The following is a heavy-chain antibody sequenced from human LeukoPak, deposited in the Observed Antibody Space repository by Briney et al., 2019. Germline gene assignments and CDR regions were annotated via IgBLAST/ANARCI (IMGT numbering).Heavy chain of an antibody. J-gene: IGHJ3*02. CDR2: IDPSDSYT. CDR1: GYTFTSYW. CDR3: ARQYPPYTSGGFDI. Sequence: GESLKISCKGSGYTFTSYWIGWVRQMPGKGLEWMGRIDPSDSYTNYSPSFQGHVTISADKSISTAYLQWRSLKASDTAMYFCARQYPPYTSGGFDIWGQGTMVTVSS. D-gene: IGHD6-19*01. V-gene: IGHV5-10-1*01.